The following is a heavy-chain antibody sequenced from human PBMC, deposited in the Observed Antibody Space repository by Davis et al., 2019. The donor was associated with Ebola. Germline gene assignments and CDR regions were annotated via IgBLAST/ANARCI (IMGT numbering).Heavy chain of an antibody. J-gene: IGHJ4*02. V-gene: IGHV6-1*01. CDR2: TYYTSKWIT. CDR3: ARGWLRTGFDS. D-gene: IGHD5-24*01. Sequence: HSQTLSLTCAISGDSVSGGSGSWNWPRQSPLRGLEWLGRTYYTSKWITDYAVSWKSRIIISPHTSKNQFSLQLNSVTPEDTAVYYCARGWLRTGFDSWGQGAPVTVSS. CDR1: GDSVSGGSGS.